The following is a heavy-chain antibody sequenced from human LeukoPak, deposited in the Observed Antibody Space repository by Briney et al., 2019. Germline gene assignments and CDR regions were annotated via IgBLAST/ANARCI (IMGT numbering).Heavy chain of an antibody. CDR3: ARVPETATGYYFDY. CDR1: GGSISSYY. D-gene: IGHD5-24*01. J-gene: IGHJ4*02. V-gene: IGHV4-59*08. CDR2: IYYSGST. Sequence: SETLSLTCTVSGGSISSYYWSWIRQPPGKGLEWIGYIYYSGSTYYNPSLKSRVTISVDTSKNQFSLKLSSVTAADTAVYYCARVPETATGYYFDYWGQGTLVTVSS.